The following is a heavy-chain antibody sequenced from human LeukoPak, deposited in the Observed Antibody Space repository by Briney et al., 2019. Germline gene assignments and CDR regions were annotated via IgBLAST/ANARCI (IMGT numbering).Heavy chain of an antibody. CDR2: ISSSGSTI. CDR1: GFTFSSYE. CDR3: AELGITMIGGV. D-gene: IGHD3-10*02. Sequence: PGGSLRLACAASGFTFSSYEMNWVRQAPGKGLEWVSYISSSGSTIYYADSVKGRFTISRDNAKNSLYLQMNSLRAEDTAVYYCAELGITMIGGVWGKGTTVTISS. J-gene: IGHJ6*04. V-gene: IGHV3-48*03.